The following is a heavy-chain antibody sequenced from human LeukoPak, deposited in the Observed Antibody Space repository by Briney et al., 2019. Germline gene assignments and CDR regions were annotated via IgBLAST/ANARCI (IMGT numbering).Heavy chain of an antibody. J-gene: IGHJ4*02. CDR2: ISTNGDGT. Sequence: QPGGYLRFSCSASGFTFSNYAMHWVRQAPGKGLEYVSAISTNGDGTYCADSVKGRFTISRDNCKNMLYLQMSSLRAEDTALYYCVKYSRSSCYVLWGQRPLDSVSS. V-gene: IGHV3-64D*06. CDR3: VKYSRSSCYVL. CDR1: GFTFSNYA. D-gene: IGHD2-2*01.